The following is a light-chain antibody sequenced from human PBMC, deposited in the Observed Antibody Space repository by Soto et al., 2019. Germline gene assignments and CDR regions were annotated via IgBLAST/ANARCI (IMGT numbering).Light chain of an antibody. J-gene: IGKJ5*01. Sequence: DLVMTQSPLSLSVTPGEPASISCKSSQSLLHSNGYNYFDWYLQKPGQSPQLLVYLGSTRASGVPDRFRGSGSGTDFTLKISRVEAEDVGVYYCMQALQTPITFGQGTRLEIK. CDR3: MQALQTPIT. CDR1: QSLLHSNGYNY. CDR2: LGS. V-gene: IGKV2-28*01.